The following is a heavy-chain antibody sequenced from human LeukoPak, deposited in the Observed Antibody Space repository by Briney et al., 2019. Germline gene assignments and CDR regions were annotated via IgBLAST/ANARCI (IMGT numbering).Heavy chain of an antibody. CDR1: GFTFSSYA. CDR2: INHSGST. Sequence: PGGSLRLSCAASGFTFSSYAMSWIRQPPGKGLEWIGEINHSGSTNYNPSLKSRVTISVDTSKNQFSLKLSSVTAADTAVYYCARRSYRAYYFDYWGQGTLVTVSS. J-gene: IGHJ4*02. V-gene: IGHV4-34*01. D-gene: IGHD5-18*01. CDR3: ARRSYRAYYFDY.